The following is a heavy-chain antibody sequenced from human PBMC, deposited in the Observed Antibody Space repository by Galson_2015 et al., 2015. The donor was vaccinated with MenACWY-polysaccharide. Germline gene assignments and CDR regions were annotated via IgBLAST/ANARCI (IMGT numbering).Heavy chain of an antibody. Sequence: FIFSDYAIHWVRQAPGKGLEWLAVISYDGSNKYYLESVKGRSTISRDNSKDMVYLHMNSLRGEDTAVYFCAKDRPLRGLSVFYYGMDVWGRGTTVIVSS. V-gene: IGHV3-30*18. D-gene: IGHD3-10*01. CDR1: FIFSDYA. J-gene: IGHJ6*02. CDR2: ISYDGSNK. CDR3: AKDRPLRGLSVFYYGMDV.